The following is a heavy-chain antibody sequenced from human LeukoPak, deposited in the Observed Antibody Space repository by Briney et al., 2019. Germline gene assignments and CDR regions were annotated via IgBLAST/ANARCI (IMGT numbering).Heavy chain of an antibody. D-gene: IGHD6-13*01. V-gene: IGHV3-23*01. Sequence: GGSLSLFCAASGFPLSTLAMIGVRQAPGKGLVWVSAITYSGGNTYYADSVKGRFTISRDNSKNTLYLQMNSLRAEDTAVYYCAKRVSYSSSWYYFDYWGQGTLVTVSS. CDR2: ITYSGGNT. J-gene: IGHJ4*02. CDR3: AKRVSYSSSWYYFDY. CDR1: GFPLSTLA.